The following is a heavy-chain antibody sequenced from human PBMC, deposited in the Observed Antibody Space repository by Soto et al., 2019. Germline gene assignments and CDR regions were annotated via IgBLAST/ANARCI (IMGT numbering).Heavy chain of an antibody. CDR1: GGTFSDLA. CDR2: ISPYNNNNT. CDR3: ARDDLSSSWSEF. D-gene: IGHD6-13*01. J-gene: IGHJ4*02. V-gene: IGHV1-18*01. Sequence: QVHLVQSGAEVKKPGSSVKVSCKTSGGTFSDLAFSWVRQAPRQGLEWMGWISPYNNNNTKCAQKVQGRVTLTTETSTTTAYMELRSLTSDDTAVYYCARDDLSSSWSEFWGQGTLVTVSS.